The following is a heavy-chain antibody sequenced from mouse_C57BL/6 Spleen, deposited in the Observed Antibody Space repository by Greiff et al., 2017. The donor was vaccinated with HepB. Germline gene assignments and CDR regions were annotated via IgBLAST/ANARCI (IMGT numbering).Heavy chain of an antibody. Sequence: VKLVESGPGLVAPSQSLSITCTVSGFSLTSYAISWVRQPPGKGLEWLGVIWTGGGTNYNSALKSRLSISKDNSKSQVFLKMNSLQTDDTARYYCARNYGSLYYAMDYWGQGTSVTVSS. CDR3: ARNYGSLYYAMDY. D-gene: IGHD1-1*01. CDR2: IWTGGGT. CDR1: GFSLTSYA. V-gene: IGHV2-9-1*01. J-gene: IGHJ4*01.